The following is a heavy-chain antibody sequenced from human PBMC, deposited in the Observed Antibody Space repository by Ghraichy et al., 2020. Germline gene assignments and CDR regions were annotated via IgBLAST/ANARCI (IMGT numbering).Heavy chain of an antibody. D-gene: IGHD6-13*01. CDR2: IYYSGST. J-gene: IGHJ4*02. Sequence: ETLSLTCTVSGGSISSSSYYWGWIRQPPGKGLEWIGSIYYSGSTYYNPSLKSRVTISVDTSKNQFSLKLSSVTAADTAVYYCARHVGIAAVFDYWGQGTLVTVSS. V-gene: IGHV4-39*01. CDR1: GGSISSSSYY. CDR3: ARHVGIAAVFDY.